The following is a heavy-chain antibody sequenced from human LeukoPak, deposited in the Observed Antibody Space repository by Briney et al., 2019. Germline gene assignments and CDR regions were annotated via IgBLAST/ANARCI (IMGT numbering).Heavy chain of an antibody. J-gene: IGHJ4*02. V-gene: IGHV1-2*02. CDR3: ARDPPLIAVAGTGTDY. CDR1: GYTFTGYY. D-gene: IGHD6-19*01. CDR2: INPNNSGT. Sequence: ASVKVSCKASGYTFTGYYMHWVRQAPGQGLEWMGWINPNNSGTNYAQKFQGRVTMTRDTSISTAYMELSRLRSDDTAVYYCARDPPLIAVAGTGTDYWGQGTLVTVSS.